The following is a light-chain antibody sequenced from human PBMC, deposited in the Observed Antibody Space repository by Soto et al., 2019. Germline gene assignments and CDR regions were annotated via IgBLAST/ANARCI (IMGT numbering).Light chain of an antibody. J-gene: IGKJ1*01. V-gene: IGKV1-5*01. Sequence: DIQMTQSPSTLSASVGDRVTITCRASQSISSSLAWYQQKPGRAPKVLIYDASTLESGVPSRFSGSGSGTEFTLTISSLPPDDFATYYCQQYHTYSTFGQGTKVEIK. CDR3: QQYHTYST. CDR1: QSISSS. CDR2: DAS.